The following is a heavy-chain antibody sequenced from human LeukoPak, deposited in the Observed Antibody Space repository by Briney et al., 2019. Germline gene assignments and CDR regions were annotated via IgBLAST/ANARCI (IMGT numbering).Heavy chain of an antibody. CDR2: TYYRSKWYN. V-gene: IGHV6-1*01. CDR3: VRDQIAAAGPNDY. CDR1: GDSVSSNSAT. D-gene: IGHD6-13*01. Sequence: SQTLSLTCAISGDSVSSNSATWNWIRQSPSRGLEWLGRTYYRSKWYNDYAVSVKSRITINPDTSKNQFSLHLNSVTPEDTAVYYCVRDQIAAAGPNDYWGQGTLVTVSS. J-gene: IGHJ4*02.